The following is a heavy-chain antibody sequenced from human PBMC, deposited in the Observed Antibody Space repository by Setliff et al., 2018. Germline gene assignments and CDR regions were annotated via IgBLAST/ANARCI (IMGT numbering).Heavy chain of an antibody. CDR3: AKFSSVPGSRFFDY. Sequence: LSLSCAGSGFTFSSYWMHWVRQAPVKGLEWVSRLNSGGSSTYYADSVKGRFTISRDNSKNTLYLQMNSLRAEDTAIYSCAKFSSVPGSRFFDYWGQGALVTVSS. CDR2: LNSGGSST. D-gene: IGHD2-2*01. V-gene: IGHV3-23*01. CDR1: GFTFSSYW. J-gene: IGHJ4*02.